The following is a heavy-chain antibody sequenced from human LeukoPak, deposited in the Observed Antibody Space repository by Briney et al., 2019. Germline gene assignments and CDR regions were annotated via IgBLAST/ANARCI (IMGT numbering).Heavy chain of an antibody. Sequence: PGGSLRLSCAASGSTFSSYAMSWVRQAPGKGLEWVSAISGSGGSTYYADSVKGRFTISRDNSKNTLYLQMNSLRAEDTAVYYCAKSVNIQWIVVLEDAFDIWGQGTMVTVSS. CDR3: AKSVNIQWIVVLEDAFDI. CDR2: ISGSGGST. V-gene: IGHV3-23*01. CDR1: GSTFSSYA. D-gene: IGHD3-22*01. J-gene: IGHJ3*02.